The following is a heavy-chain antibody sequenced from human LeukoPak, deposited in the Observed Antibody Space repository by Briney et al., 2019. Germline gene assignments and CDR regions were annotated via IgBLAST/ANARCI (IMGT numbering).Heavy chain of an antibody. Sequence: SSETLSLTCTVSGDSITNTNYYWGWIRQSPGRGLEWIGSIYYTENTYYNPSLKSRVTISVDTSKEHFSLKLSSVTAADTAVYYCANNITGWSFDYWGQGTLVTVSS. J-gene: IGHJ4*02. CDR2: IYYTENT. CDR1: GDSITNTNYY. CDR3: ANNITGWSFDY. V-gene: IGHV4-39*02. D-gene: IGHD6-19*01.